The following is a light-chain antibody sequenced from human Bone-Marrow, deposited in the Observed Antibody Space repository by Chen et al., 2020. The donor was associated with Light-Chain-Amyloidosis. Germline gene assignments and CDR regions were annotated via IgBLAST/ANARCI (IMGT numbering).Light chain of an antibody. CDR1: SRDVGSYNL. CDR2: DVT. J-gene: IGLJ2*01. CDR3: CSYAGSTTYIV. V-gene: IGLV2-23*02. Sequence: ALTQPPSVSGSPGPSLSISCTGTSRDVGSYNLVTWYQQHPGKAPKLMIFDVTKRPSGVSNRFSGSKSGNTASLTISGLQADDEADYYCCSYAGSTTYIVFGGGTKLTVL.